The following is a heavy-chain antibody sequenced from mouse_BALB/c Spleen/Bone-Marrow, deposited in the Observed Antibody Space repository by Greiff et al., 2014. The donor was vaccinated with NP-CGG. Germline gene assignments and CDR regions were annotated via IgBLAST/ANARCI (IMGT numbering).Heavy chain of an antibody. J-gene: IGHJ4*01. V-gene: IGHV1-67*01. CDR1: GYTFADYA. CDR2: ISTYSGNT. Sequence: QVQLQQSGPELVRPGVSVKISCKGPGYTFADYAIHWVKQSPAKSLEWIGVISTYSGNTKYNQKFKDKATMTVGKSSSTAYMELARLTSEDSAIYYCARRTTGYAMDCWGQGTSVTVSS. CDR3: ARRTTGYAMDC.